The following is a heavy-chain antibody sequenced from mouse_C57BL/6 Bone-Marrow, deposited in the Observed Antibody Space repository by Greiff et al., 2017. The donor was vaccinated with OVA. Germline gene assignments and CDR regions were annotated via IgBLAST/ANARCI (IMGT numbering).Heavy chain of an antibody. CDR1: GYAFSSYW. V-gene: IGHV1-80*01. D-gene: IGHD2-2*01. J-gene: IGHJ3*01. CDR3: AEGRVTTGSFAY. CDR2: IYPGDGDT. Sequence: QVQLKESGAELVKPGASVKISCKASGYAFSSYWMNWVKQRPGKGLEWIGQIYPGDGDTNYNGKFKGKATLTADKSSSTAYMQLSSLTSEDSAVYFCAEGRVTTGSFAYWGQGTLVTVSA.